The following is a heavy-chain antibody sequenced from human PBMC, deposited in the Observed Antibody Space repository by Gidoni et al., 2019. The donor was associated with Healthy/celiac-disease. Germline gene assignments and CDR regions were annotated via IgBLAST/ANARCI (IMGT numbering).Heavy chain of an antibody. V-gene: IGHV3-23*01. Sequence: EVQLLESGGGLVQPGGSLRLSCAASGFTFSSYAMRWVRQAPGQGLEWVSAISGSGGSTYYADSVKGRFTISRDNSKNTLYLQMNSLRAEDTAVYYCAKPPFFGIAAAGLIDYWGQGTLVTVSS. D-gene: IGHD6-13*01. CDR3: AKPPFFGIAAAGLIDY. CDR1: GFTFSSYA. CDR2: ISGSGGST. J-gene: IGHJ4*02.